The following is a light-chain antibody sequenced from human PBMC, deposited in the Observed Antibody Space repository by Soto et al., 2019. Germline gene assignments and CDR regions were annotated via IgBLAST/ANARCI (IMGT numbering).Light chain of an antibody. CDR2: DAS. V-gene: IGKV1-9*01. J-gene: IGKJ1*01. CDR1: QGISSY. CDR3: QQVNSYPRT. Sequence: DIQLTQSPSFLSASVADRVTITCRASQGISSYLAWYQQKPGKAPKLLIYDASPLQSGVTSRFSGSGSGPEFTLTISILQPEDFAHYYCQQVNSYPRTFGQGNTVEIK.